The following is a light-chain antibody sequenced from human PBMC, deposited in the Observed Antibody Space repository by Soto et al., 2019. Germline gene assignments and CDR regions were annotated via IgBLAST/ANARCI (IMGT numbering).Light chain of an antibody. CDR2: GNS. CDR1: SSNIGAGYD. J-gene: IGLJ2*01. V-gene: IGLV1-40*01. Sequence: QSVLTQPPSVSGAPGQRVTIYCTGSSSNIGAGYDVHWYQQLPGTAPKLLIYGNSNRPSGVPDRFSGSKSGTSASLAITGLQAEDEADYYCQSYDSSLSEVVFGGGTKVTVL. CDR3: QSYDSSLSEVV.